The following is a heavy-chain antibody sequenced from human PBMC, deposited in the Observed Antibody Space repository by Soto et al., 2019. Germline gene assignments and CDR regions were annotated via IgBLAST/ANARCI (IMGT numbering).Heavy chain of an antibody. D-gene: IGHD1-26*01. V-gene: IGHV1-2*02. Sequence: ASVKVSCKASGYTFTVYYMHWVRQAPGQGLEWMGWINPKSGGTMYPQKFQGRVTMTWDTSISTAYMALTRLRSDDTAVYYCARDLAKGGGSTGFDYWGQGTLVTVSS. J-gene: IGHJ4*02. CDR1: GYTFTVYY. CDR3: ARDLAKGGGSTGFDY. CDR2: INPKSGGT.